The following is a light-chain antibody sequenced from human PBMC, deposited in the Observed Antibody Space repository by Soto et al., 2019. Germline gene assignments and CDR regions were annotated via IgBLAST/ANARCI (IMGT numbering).Light chain of an antibody. V-gene: IGKV1-8*01. CDR1: QDIHNY. CDR3: QHYYTYPWT. CDR2: AAS. Sequence: AVLLTQSPSSFSASTGDRATITCRASQDIHNYLAWYQQVPGKAPKLLLYAASILQTGVPSRFSGSGSGTDFTLTIDGLQSEDFATYLCQHYYTYPWTFGQGTTVE. J-gene: IGKJ1*01.